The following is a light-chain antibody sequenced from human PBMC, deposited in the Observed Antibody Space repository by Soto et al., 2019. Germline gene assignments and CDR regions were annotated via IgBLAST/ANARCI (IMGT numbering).Light chain of an antibody. CDR3: QQSYRSPYT. J-gene: IGKJ2*01. CDR2: GAS. CDR1: QNINIY. Sequence: DIQLTQSPSSLSASVGDRVTVTCRASQNINIYLNWYQQKPGKAPTLLIYGASSLQSGVPSRFSGGGSRTDFTLTISSLQTEDFATYFWQQSYRSPYTFGQGTKLEI. V-gene: IGKV1-39*01.